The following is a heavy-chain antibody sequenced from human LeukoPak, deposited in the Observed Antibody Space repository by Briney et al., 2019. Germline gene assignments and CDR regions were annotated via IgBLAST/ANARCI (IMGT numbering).Heavy chain of an antibody. J-gene: IGHJ4*02. Sequence: SEPRSLPFTVSGVSIGSYYWTWIRQPPGKGLEWIGYIYYSGSTNYNPSLKSRVTISVDTSKTQLSLKLTSVTAADTAVYYCARDLTSFDYWGQGTLVTVSS. D-gene: IGHD3-9*01. CDR1: GVSIGSYY. V-gene: IGHV4-59*01. CDR3: ARDLTSFDY. CDR2: IYYSGST.